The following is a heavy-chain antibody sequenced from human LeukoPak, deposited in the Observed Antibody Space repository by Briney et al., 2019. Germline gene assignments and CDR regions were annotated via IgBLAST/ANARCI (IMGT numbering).Heavy chain of an antibody. D-gene: IGHD2-15*01. CDR1: GYSFTSHY. CDR3: ARVEVVIPFYFDY. CDR2: INPSGSST. J-gene: IGHJ4*02. Sequence: GASVKVSCKASGYSFTSHYMHWVRRAPGQGLEWLGLINPSGSSTLYAQKFQGRVTMTRDTSISTAYMELSRLRSDDTAVYYCARVEVVIPFYFDYWGQGTLVTVSS. V-gene: IGHV1-46*01.